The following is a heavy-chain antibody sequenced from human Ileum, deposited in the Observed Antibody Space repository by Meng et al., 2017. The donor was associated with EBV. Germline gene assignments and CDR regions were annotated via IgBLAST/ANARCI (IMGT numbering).Heavy chain of an antibody. D-gene: IGHD5/OR15-5a*01. J-gene: IGHJ4*02. Sequence: QGQSGEAAGGVVQPWRSLIIAYSAAGFSFSSYGVHWVRQAPGKGLEWVAVISDDGSTKYYVDSVQGRFTISRDNSKSTLYLQMNSLRDEDTAVYYCAKEEVSRRFDYWGQGTLVTVSS. CDR2: ISDDGSTK. CDR1: GFSFSSYG. V-gene: IGHV3-30*18. CDR3: AKEEVSRRFDY.